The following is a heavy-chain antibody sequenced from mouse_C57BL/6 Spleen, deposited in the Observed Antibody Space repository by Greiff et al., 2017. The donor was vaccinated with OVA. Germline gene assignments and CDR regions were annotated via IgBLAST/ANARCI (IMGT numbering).Heavy chain of an antibody. D-gene: IGHD1-1*01. J-gene: IGHJ2*01. V-gene: IGHV1-26*01. CDR1: GYTFTDYY. CDR2: INPNNGGT. Sequence: EVQLQQSGPELVKPGASVKISCKASGYTFTDYYMNWVKQSHGKSLEWIGDINPNNGGTSYNQKFKGKATLTVDKSSSTAYMELRSLTSEDSAVYYCARGRRWYFDYWGQGTTLTVSS. CDR3: ARGRRWYFDY.